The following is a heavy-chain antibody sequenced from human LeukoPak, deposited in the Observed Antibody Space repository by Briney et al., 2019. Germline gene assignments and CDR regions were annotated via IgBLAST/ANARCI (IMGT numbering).Heavy chain of an antibody. CDR1: GFPFSSYG. CDR2: ISSIGTI. Sequence: GGSLRLSCVASGFPFSSYGMNWVRQAPGKGLEWVSYISSIGTIYYADSVKGRFTISRDNAKNSLYLQMNSLRAEDTAVYYCARGGYYYDSSAYSDYWGQGTLVTVSS. CDR3: ARGGYYYDSSAYSDY. J-gene: IGHJ4*02. D-gene: IGHD3-22*01. V-gene: IGHV3-48*03.